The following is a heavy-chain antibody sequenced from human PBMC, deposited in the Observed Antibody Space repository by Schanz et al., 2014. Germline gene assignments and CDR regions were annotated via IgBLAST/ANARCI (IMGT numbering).Heavy chain of an antibody. J-gene: IGHJ5*01. CDR1: GRSISSYY. V-gene: IGHV4-59*01. CDR3: ASKALCTYGYDS. D-gene: IGHD5-18*01. CDR2: IYYSGST. Sequence: QVQLQESGPGLVKPSETLSLTCSVSGRSISSYYWSWTRQPPGKGLEWIRHIYYSGSTTYNPTLKSLITISSYTSKNQLSLNLTSVTATDTAVYYCASKALCTYGYDSWGQGTLVTVSS.